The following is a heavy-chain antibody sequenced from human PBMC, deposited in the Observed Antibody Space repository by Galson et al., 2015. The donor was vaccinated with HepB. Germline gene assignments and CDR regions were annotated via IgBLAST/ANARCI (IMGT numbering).Heavy chain of an antibody. CDR2: ISYDGINK. CDR3: AKDPHTSGWSGGPGDY. J-gene: IGHJ4*02. V-gene: IGHV3-30*18. Sequence: LRLSCAASGFTFSSYAMHWVRQAPGEGLEWVAVISYDGINKYYADSVKGRFSISRDNSRNTVYLQMDTLRADDTAVYFCAKDPHTSGWSGGPGDYWGQGTLVTVSS. CDR1: GFTFSSYA. D-gene: IGHD6-19*01.